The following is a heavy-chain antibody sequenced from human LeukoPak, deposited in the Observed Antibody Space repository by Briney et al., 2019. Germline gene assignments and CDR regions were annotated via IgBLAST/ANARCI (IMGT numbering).Heavy chain of an antibody. V-gene: IGHV3-23*01. CDR1: GFTFSSYA. Sequence: GASLRLSCAASGFTFSSYAMSWVRQAPGKGLEWVSTISGSGGGTYYADSVKGRFTISRDNSKNTLYLQMSSLRAEDTAVYYCAKGEAITMVRGVVDYWGQGTLVTVSS. CDR2: ISGSGGGT. D-gene: IGHD3-10*01. J-gene: IGHJ4*02. CDR3: AKGEAITMVRGVVDY.